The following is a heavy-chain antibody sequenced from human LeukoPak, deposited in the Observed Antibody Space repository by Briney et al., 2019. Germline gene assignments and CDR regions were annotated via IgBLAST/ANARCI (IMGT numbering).Heavy chain of an antibody. Sequence: SETLSLTCTVSGGSITSISHHWGWIRQPPGKGLEWIGSTYYSTRTQYNPSLKSRVTISVDTSKNQFSLKLSSVTAADTAVDYCARHTCSSGRCYNYYHYGMYVWGQGTTVTVSS. D-gene: IGHD2-15*01. J-gene: IGHJ6*02. CDR3: ARHTCSSGRCYNYYHYGMYV. CDR2: TYYSTRT. V-gene: IGHV4-39*01. CDR1: GGSITSISHH.